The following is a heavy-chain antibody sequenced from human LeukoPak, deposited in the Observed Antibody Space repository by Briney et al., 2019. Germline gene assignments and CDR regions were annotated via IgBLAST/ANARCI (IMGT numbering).Heavy chain of an antibody. J-gene: IGHJ4*02. D-gene: IGHD2-2*01. CDR2: ISYDGSNK. CDR1: GFTFSSYA. Sequence: QPGRSLRLSCAASGFTFSSYAMHWVRQAPGKGLEWVAVISYDGSNKYYADSVKGRFTISRDNSKNTLYLQMNSLRAEDTAVYYCARDGAYLFDYWGQGTLVTVSS. V-gene: IGHV3-30*04. CDR3: ARDGAYLFDY.